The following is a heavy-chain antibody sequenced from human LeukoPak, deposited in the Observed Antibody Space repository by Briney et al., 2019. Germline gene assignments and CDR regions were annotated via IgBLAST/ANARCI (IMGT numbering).Heavy chain of an antibody. CDR1: GYTFTTFG. V-gene: IGHV1-18*01. Sequence: ASVKVSCKASGYTFTTFGITWMRQAPGQGLERMGWISAHNGNTNYAQKLQGRVTMTTDTSTSTAYMELRSLRSDDTAVYYCARDLGGPVAGIIPLFDYWGQGTLVTVSS. J-gene: IGHJ4*02. CDR3: ARDLGGPVAGIIPLFDY. CDR2: ISAHNGNT. D-gene: IGHD6-13*01.